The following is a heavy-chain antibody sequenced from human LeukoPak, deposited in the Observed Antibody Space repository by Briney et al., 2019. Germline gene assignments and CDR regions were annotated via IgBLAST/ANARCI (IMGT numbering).Heavy chain of an antibody. CDR1: GFTFSSYG. CDR3: ARESPFYGMDV. J-gene: IGHJ6*02. V-gene: IGHV3-33*01. Sequence: GRSLRLSCAASGFTFSSYGMHWVRQAPGKGPEWVAVIWYDGSNKYYADSVKGRFTISRDNSKNTLYLQMNSLRAEDTAVYYCARESPFYGMDVWGQGTTVTVSS. CDR2: IWYDGSNK.